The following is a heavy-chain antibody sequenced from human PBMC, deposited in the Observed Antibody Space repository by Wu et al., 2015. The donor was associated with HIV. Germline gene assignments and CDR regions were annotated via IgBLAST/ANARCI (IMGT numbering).Heavy chain of an antibody. D-gene: IGHD6-19*01. CDR2: FIPSFATA. Sequence: QVQLVQSGAVVKKPGSSVTVSCKTSGGTFNKYAFSWVRQTPAQGLEWMGGFIPSFATANYAQKFQGRLTISADEFTSTAYMELSGLRSEDTAVYYCARNTDSVATSLYSLGVWGQGTTVTVSS. CDR3: ARNTDSVATSLYSLGV. J-gene: IGHJ6*02. CDR1: GGTFNKYA. V-gene: IGHV1-69*12.